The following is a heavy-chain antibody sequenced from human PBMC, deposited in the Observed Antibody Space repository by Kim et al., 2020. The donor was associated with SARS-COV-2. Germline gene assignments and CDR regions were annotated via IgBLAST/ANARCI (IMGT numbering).Heavy chain of an antibody. J-gene: IGHJ6*02. CDR1: GYTFTSYY. D-gene: IGHD3-9*01. Sequence: ASVKVSCKASGYTFTSYYMHWVRQAPGQGLEWMGIINPSGGSTSYAQKFQGRVTMTRDTSTSTVYMELSSLRSEDTAVYYCARDSRLVVLRYFDWPPPLYGMDVWGQGTTVPVSS. CDR3: ARDSRLVVLRYFDWPPPLYGMDV. CDR2: INPSGGST. V-gene: IGHV1-46*01.